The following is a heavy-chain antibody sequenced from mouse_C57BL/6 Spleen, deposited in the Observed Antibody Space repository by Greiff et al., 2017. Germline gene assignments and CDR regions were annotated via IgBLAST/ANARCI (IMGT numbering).Heavy chain of an antibody. CDR3: ARRELGRDYAMDY. J-gene: IGHJ4*01. CDR2: IDPSDSYT. V-gene: IGHV1-69*01. CDR1: GYTFTSYW. D-gene: IGHD4-1*01. Sequence: QVQLQQPGAELVMPGASVKLSCKASGYTFTSYWMHWVKQRPGQGLEWIGEIDPSDSYTNYNQKFKGKSTLTVDKSSSTAYMQLSSLTSEDSAVYYCARRELGRDYAMDYWGQGTSVTVSS.